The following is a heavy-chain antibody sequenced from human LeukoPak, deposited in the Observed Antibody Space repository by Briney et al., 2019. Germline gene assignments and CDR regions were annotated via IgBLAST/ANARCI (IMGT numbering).Heavy chain of an antibody. J-gene: IGHJ4*02. D-gene: IGHD6-6*01. CDR3: AREDSSSSEFF. Sequence: KSGGSLRLSCAASGFTFSSYSMNWVRQAPGKGLEWASSISSSSSYIYYADSVKGRFTISRDNAKNSLYLQMNSLRAEDTAVYYCAREDSSSSEFFWGQGTLVTVSS. CDR2: ISSSSSYI. V-gene: IGHV3-21*01. CDR1: GFTFSSYS.